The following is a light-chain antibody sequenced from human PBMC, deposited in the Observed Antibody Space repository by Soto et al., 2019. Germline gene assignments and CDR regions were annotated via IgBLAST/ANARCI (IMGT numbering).Light chain of an antibody. CDR1: SSDVGGYNY. V-gene: IGLV2-8*01. J-gene: IGLJ2*01. CDR2: EVS. CDR3: SSYAGSNLVV. Sequence: QSALTQPPSASGSPGQSVTISCTGTSSDVGGYNYVSWYQQHPGKAPKFMIYEVSKRPSGVPDRFSGSKSGNTASLTVSGLQAEEEADYYCSSYAGSNLVVFGGGTKLTVL.